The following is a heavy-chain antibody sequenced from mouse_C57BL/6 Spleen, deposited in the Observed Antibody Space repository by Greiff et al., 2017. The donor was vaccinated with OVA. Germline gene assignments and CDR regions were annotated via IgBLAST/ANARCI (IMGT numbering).Heavy chain of an antibody. CDR2: IYPRDGST. CDR3: GSRWGNYGFAY. CDR1: GYTFTSYD. Sequence: QVQLQQSGPELVKPGASVKLSCKASGYTFTSYDINWVKQRPGQGLEWIGWIYPRDGSTKYNEKFKGKATLTVDTSSSTAYMGLHSLASEDSAVYFCGSRWGNYGFAYWGQGTLVNVSA. V-gene: IGHV1-85*01. D-gene: IGHD2-1*01. J-gene: IGHJ3*01.